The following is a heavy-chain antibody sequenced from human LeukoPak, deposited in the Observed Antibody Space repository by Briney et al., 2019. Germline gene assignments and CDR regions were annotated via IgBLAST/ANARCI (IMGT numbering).Heavy chain of an antibody. CDR2: ISWNSVSI. Sequence: PGGSLRLSCAASGFTFDDYAMHWDRQAPGRVLEWVSGISWNSVSITYADSVKGRFTISRDNAKNSLYLQMNSVRAEDTALYFCVKDQYGSGSLYAFDIWGQGTMVTVSS. V-gene: IGHV3-9*01. CDR3: VKDQYGSGSLYAFDI. D-gene: IGHD3-10*01. J-gene: IGHJ3*02. CDR1: GFTFDDYA.